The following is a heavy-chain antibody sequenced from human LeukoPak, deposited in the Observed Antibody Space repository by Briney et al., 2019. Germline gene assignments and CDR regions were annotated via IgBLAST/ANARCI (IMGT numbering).Heavy chain of an antibody. V-gene: IGHV3-30*18. CDR2: ISYDGSNK. D-gene: IGHD3-10*01. CDR3: AKQQLLWFGESYYFDY. J-gene: IGHJ4*02. Sequence: GGSLRLSCAASGLTFSDYGMHWVRQAPGKGLEWVAVISYDGSNKHYADSVKGRFTISRDNSKNTLYLQMNSLRAEDTAVYYCAKQQLLWFGESYYFDYWGQGTLVTVSS. CDR1: GLTFSDYG.